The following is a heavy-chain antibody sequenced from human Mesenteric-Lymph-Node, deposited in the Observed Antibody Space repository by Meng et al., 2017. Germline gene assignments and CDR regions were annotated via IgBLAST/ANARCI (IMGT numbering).Heavy chain of an antibody. Sequence: GESLKISCAASGFTFSSYAMSWVRQAPGEGLEWVSAISGSGGSTYYADSVKGRFTIARDNAKNSLYLQMNSLRAEDTAVYYCARDVAAGTWLVHTIDYWGQGTLVTVSS. CDR2: ISGSGGST. CDR3: ARDVAAGTWLVHTIDY. J-gene: IGHJ4*02. CDR1: GFTFSSYA. D-gene: IGHD6-13*01. V-gene: IGHV3-23*01.